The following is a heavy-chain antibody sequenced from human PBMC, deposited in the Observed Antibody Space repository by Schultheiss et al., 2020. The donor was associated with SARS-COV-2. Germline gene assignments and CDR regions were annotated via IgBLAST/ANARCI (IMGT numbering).Heavy chain of an antibody. CDR2: ISYDGSDK. Sequence: GESLKISCAASGFTFSNYAMHWVRQAPGKGLQWVAVISYDGSDKYYADSVKGRFTISRDSSKNTLYLQMNSLRAGDTAVYYCARDLAGHGGFDPWGQGTLVTVAS. CDR3: ARDLAGHGGFDP. V-gene: IGHV3-30*14. CDR1: GFTFSNYA. D-gene: IGHD2-15*01. J-gene: IGHJ5*02.